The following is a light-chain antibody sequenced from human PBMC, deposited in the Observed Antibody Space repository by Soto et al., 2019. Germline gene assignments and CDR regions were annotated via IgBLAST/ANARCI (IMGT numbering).Light chain of an antibody. Sequence: QSVMTQPACVSGSPGQSITISCTGTSSDVGRYNYVSWYQQHPGKAPKLMIYEVSNRPSRVSDRFSGSKSGNTASLTISGLQGEDEADYYCSSYTTSSALVFGTGTKLTVL. V-gene: IGLV2-14*01. CDR3: SSYTTSSALV. CDR2: EVS. J-gene: IGLJ1*01. CDR1: SSDVGRYNY.